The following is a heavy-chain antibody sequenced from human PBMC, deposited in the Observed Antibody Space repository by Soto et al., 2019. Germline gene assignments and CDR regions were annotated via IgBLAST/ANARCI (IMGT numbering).Heavy chain of an antibody. V-gene: IGHV4-30-4*01. CDR3: ARSPRGYSGYDWVFDY. Sequence: SETLSLTCTVSGGSISSGDYYWSWIRQPPGKGLEWIGYIYYSGSTYYNPSLKSRVTISVDTSKNQFSLKLSSVTAADTAVYYCARSPRGYSGYDWVFDYWGQGTLVTVS. CDR2: IYYSGST. CDR1: GGSISSGDYY. D-gene: IGHD5-12*01. J-gene: IGHJ4*02.